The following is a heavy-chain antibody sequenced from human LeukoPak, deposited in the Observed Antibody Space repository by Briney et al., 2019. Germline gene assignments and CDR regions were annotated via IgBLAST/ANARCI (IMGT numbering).Heavy chain of an antibody. CDR2: INPNSGGT. CDR3: ARDVGYCSGGSCYLYYYYYYMDV. CDR1: GYTFTGYY. V-gene: IGHV1-2*02. D-gene: IGHD2-15*01. J-gene: IGHJ6*03. Sequence: GASVKVSCKASGYTFTGYYMHWVRQAPGQGLEWMGWINPNSGGTNYAQKFQGRVTMTRDTSISTAYMELSRLRSDDTAVYYCARDVGYCSGGSCYLYYYYYYMDVWGKGTTVTISS.